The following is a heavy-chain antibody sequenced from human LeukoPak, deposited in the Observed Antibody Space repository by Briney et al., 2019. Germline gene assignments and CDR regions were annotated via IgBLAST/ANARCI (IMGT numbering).Heavy chain of an antibody. CDR1: GGSISSYY. CDR2: IYYSGST. Sequence: PSETLSLTCTVSGGSISSYYWSRIRQPPGKGLEWIGYIYYSGSTNYNPSLKSRVTISVDTSKNQFSLKLSSVTAADTAVYYCARDFWSGLPGMDVWGKGTTVTVSS. D-gene: IGHD3-3*01. V-gene: IGHV4-59*01. CDR3: ARDFWSGLPGMDV. J-gene: IGHJ6*04.